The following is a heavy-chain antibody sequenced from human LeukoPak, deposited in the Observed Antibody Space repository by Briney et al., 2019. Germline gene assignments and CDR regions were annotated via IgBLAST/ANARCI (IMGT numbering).Heavy chain of an antibody. CDR3: ARSRIRYFDWLDAFDI. D-gene: IGHD3-9*01. V-gene: IGHV4-34*01. CDR2: INHSGST. J-gene: IGHJ3*02. CDR1: GGSFSGYY. Sequence: SETLSLTCAVYGGSFSGYYWSWIRQPPGKGLEWIGEINHSGSTNYNPSLKSRVTISVDTSKNQFSLKLSSVTAADTAVYYCARSRIRYFDWLDAFDIWGQGTMVTVSS.